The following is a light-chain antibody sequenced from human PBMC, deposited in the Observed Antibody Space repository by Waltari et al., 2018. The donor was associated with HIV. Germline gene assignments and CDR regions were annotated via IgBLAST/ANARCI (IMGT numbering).Light chain of an antibody. CDR2: GAS. CDR3: QQYGGSST. J-gene: IGKJ4*01. Sequence: EIVLTQSPGTLSLSPGERATLSYRASTSVSSSFAWYQQKPCQAPRLLISGASSRAPGIPDRFSGSGSVTDFTLTINRLEPEDFAVYYCQQYGGSSTFGGGTKVEI. CDR1: TSVSSS. V-gene: IGKV3-20*01.